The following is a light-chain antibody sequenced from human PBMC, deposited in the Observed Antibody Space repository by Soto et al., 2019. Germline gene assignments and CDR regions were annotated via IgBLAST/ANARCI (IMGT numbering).Light chain of an antibody. CDR1: QSVSSTY. J-gene: IGKJ3*01. CDR2: GAT. CDR3: KQFGDSLT. V-gene: IGKV3-20*01. Sequence: ELVLTQSPGTLSVSAGDSATLSCRASQSVSSTYLVWYQQKPGQAPRLLIYGATSRASGIQDRFSGSGSGTESTLTIRRLEPEDFAVYYCKQFGDSLTCGPGTKVDIK.